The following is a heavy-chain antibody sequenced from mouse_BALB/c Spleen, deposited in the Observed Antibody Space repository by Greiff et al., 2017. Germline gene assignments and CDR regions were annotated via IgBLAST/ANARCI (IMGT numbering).Heavy chain of an antibody. CDR3: AREGYYGSNYFDH. Sequence: VQLQQSGPELVKPGASVKMSCKASGYTFTSYVMHWVKQKPGQGLEWIGYINPYNDGTKYNEKFKGKATLTSDKSSSTAYMELSSLTSEDSAVYYCAREGYYGSNYFDHWGQGTTLTVSS. J-gene: IGHJ2*01. V-gene: IGHV1-14*01. CDR1: GYTFTSYV. D-gene: IGHD1-1*01. CDR2: INPYNDGT.